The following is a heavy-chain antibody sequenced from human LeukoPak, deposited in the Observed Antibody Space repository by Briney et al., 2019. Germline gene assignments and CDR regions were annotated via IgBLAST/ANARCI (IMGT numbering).Heavy chain of an antibody. J-gene: IGHJ6*04. CDR1: GGSISSYY. CDR2: IYYSGST. V-gene: IGHV4-59*01. CDR3: ARDGPPDILTGTYYGMDV. Sequence: SETLSLTCTVSGGSISSYYWSWIRQPPGKGLEWIGYIYYSGSTNYNPPLKSRVTISVDTSKNQFSLKLSSVTAADTAVYYCARDGPPDILTGTYYGMDVWGKGTTVTVSS. D-gene: IGHD3-9*01.